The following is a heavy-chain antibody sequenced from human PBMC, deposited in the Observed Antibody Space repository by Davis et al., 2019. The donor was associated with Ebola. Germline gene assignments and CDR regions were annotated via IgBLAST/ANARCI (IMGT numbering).Heavy chain of an antibody. CDR3: ARSKGFQGDTAIYSYGMDV. D-gene: IGHD5-18*01. V-gene: IGHV1-69*02. CDR2: IIPILGIA. CDR1: GGTFSSYT. Sequence: AASVKVSCKASGGTFSSYTISWVRQAPGQGLEWMGRIIPILGIANYAQKFQGRVTITADKSTSTAYMELKSLRSEDTAVYYCARSKGFQGDTAIYSYGMDVWGQGTTVTVSS. J-gene: IGHJ6*02.